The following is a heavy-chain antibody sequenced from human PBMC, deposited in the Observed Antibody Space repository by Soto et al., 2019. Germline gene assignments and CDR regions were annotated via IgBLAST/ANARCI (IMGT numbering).Heavy chain of an antibody. J-gene: IGHJ4*02. Sequence: QVQLVQSGGGLVEPGGSLRLSCAASGFTFSDYHMAWVRQVSGKGLEWISYINPSGTPLYYADSVKGRFTISRDNAKKTLYLQMNSLRGEDTAVYYCAGLGQFDYWGQGTLVTVSS. V-gene: IGHV3-11*01. CDR3: AGLGQFDY. CDR2: INPSGTPL. CDR1: GFTFSDYH.